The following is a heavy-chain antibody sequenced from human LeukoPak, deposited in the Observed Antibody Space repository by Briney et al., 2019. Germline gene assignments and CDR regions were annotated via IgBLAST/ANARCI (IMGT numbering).Heavy chain of an antibody. CDR3: ARVGDRGYSYGYYY. CDR2: ISYDGSSK. J-gene: IGHJ4*02. Sequence: GRSLRHSCAASGFTFSSYAMHWVRQAPGKGLEWVAVISYDGSSKYYADSVKGRFTISRDNSKNTLYLQMNSLRAEDTAVYYCARVGDRGYSYGYYYWGQGTLVTVSS. V-gene: IGHV3-30-3*01. CDR1: GFTFSSYA. D-gene: IGHD5-18*01.